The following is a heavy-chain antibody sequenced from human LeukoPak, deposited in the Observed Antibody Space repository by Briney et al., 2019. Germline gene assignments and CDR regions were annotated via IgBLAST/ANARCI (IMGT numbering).Heavy chain of an antibody. CDR2: ISYSGNT. J-gene: IGHJ4*02. Sequence: PSETLSLTCSVSGGSISSTSYYWGWIRQPPGKGLEWIGTISYSGNTFYNPSLKSRVTISVDTSKNQFSLKLSSVTAADTSVYYCARLAWGAGPRRAFWDYWGQGTLVTVSS. CDR1: GGSISSTSYY. D-gene: IGHD1-26*01. CDR3: ARLAWGAGPRRAFWDY. V-gene: IGHV4-39*01.